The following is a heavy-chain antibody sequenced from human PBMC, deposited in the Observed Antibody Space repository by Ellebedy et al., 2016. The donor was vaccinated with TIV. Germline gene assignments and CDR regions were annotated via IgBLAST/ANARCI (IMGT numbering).Heavy chain of an antibody. CDR1: RYTFTSYD. CDR2: MNPNSGNT. D-gene: IGHD3-10*01. CDR3: ARIGSKGDY. V-gene: IGHV1-8*01. Sequence: ASVKVSXKASRYTFTSYDINWVRQATGQGLEWMGWMNPNSGNTGYAQKFQGRVTMTRDTSISTAYMEVSSLRPDDTAVYYCARIGSKGDYWGQGTLVTVSS. J-gene: IGHJ4*02.